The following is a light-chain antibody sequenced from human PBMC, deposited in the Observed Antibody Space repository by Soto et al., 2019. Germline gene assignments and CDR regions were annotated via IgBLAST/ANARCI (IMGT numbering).Light chain of an antibody. CDR2: TVS. V-gene: IGKV2-30*02. CDR3: MQGIHWPIT. J-gene: IGKJ5*01. Sequence: DVVTTQSPLSLPVSLGQPASICCRSSQSLVHTDGIAYLNWYHQRPGQSPRRLIYTVSNRDSGVPARFSGSGSGTDFTLKISRVEAEDVGVYYCMQGIHWPITFGQGTRLEIK. CDR1: QSLVHTDGIAY.